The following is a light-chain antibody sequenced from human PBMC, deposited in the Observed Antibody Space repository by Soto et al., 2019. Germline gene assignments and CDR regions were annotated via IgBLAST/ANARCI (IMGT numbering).Light chain of an antibody. CDR3: QQSYSATT. Sequence: DIQMTQSPSSLSASVGDRVTITCRASQSISNYLNWYQQKPGKAPTLLIYTASTLQSGVPSRFSGSGSGTDFTLTISSLQPEDFATYYCQQSYSATTFGGGTKVEIK. CDR1: QSISNY. J-gene: IGKJ4*01. CDR2: TAS. V-gene: IGKV1-39*01.